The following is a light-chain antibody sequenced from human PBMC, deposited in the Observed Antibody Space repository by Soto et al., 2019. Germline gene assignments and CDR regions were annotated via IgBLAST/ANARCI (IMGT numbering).Light chain of an antibody. CDR1: QGVTNHN. J-gene: IGKJ1*01. CDR2: GTS. CDR3: QQYGSSPPT. V-gene: IGKV3-20*01. Sequence: EIVLTQSPCTLSLSPGERATLSCRASQGVTNHNLAWYQRKPGQPPRLLIYGTSYRSTDIPRRFSGSGSGTDFTLTITRLEPEDFAVYYCQQYGSSPPTFGQGTKVEIK.